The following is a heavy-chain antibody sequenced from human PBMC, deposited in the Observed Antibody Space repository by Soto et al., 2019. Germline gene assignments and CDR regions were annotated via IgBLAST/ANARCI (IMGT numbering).Heavy chain of an antibody. CDR1: GGTFSSYA. CDR3: ASGYYDCWSGNPYYYGMDV. J-gene: IGHJ6*02. CDR2: IIPIFGTA. V-gene: IGHV1-69*06. D-gene: IGHD3-3*01. Sequence: QVQLVQSGAEVKKPGSSVKVSCKASGGTFSSYAISWVRQAPGQGLEWMGGIIPIFGTANYAQKFQGRVTITADKSTSTDYMELSSLRSEDTAVYYCASGYYDCWSGNPYYYGMDVWGQGTTVTVAS.